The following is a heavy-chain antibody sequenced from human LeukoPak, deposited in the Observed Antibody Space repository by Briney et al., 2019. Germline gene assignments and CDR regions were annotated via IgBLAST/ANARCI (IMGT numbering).Heavy chain of an antibody. CDR1: GCTFTSYY. CDR3: ARADPLYIVLMVYATHLDY. CDR2: INPSGGST. Sequence: ASVKVSCKASGCTFTSYYMHWVRQAPGQGLEWMGIINPSGGSTSYAQKFQGRVTMTRDTSTSTVYMELSSLRSEDTAVYYCARADPLYIVLMVYATHLDYWGQGTLVTVSS. V-gene: IGHV1-46*01. D-gene: IGHD2-8*01. J-gene: IGHJ4*02.